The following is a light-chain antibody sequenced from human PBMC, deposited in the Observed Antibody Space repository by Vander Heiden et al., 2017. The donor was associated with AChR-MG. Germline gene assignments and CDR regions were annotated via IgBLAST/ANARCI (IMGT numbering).Light chain of an antibody. CDR1: QSNSSY. CDR3: QQSYSTPWT. CDR2: AAS. Sequence: DVHMTQSPSSLSASVGDRVTITCRASQSNSSYLNWYQQKPGKAPKLLIYAASSLQSGVPSRFSGSGSGTDFTLTISSLQPEDFATYYCQQSYSTPWTFGQGTKVEIK. V-gene: IGKV1-39*01. J-gene: IGKJ1*01.